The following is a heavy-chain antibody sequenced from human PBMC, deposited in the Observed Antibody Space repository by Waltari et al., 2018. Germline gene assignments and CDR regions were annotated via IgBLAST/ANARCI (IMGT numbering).Heavy chain of an antibody. CDR3: TRVGCSGGSCYDY. Sequence: QVQLQESGPGLGKPSETLSLTCTVSGGSISSHYWSWIRQPPGKGLEWIGYIYYSGSTNYNPSLKSRVTISVDTSKNQFSLKLSSVTAADTAVYYCTRVGCSGGSCYDYWGQGTLVTVSS. D-gene: IGHD2-15*01. V-gene: IGHV4-59*11. CDR1: GGSISSHY. J-gene: IGHJ4*02. CDR2: IYYSGST.